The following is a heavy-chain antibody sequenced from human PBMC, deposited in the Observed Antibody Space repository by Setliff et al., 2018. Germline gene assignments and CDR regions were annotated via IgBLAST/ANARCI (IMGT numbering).Heavy chain of an antibody. CDR2: ISAYNGNT. Sequence: ASVKVSCKASGFTFISSGISWVRQAPGQGLEWMGWISAYNGNTNYAQKLQGRVTMTTDTSTSTAYMELRSLRSDDTAVYYCARAQSWSGGPYYFDNWGQGTRVTVSS. CDR3: ARAQSWSGGPYYFDN. D-gene: IGHD3-3*01. CDR1: GFTFISSG. V-gene: IGHV1-18*01. J-gene: IGHJ4*02.